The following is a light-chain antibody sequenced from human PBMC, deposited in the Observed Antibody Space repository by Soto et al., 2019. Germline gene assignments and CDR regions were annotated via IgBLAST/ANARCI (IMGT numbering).Light chain of an antibody. CDR3: LSYTSANTRV. CDR2: EVS. Sequence: QSALTQPASVSGSPGQSITISCTGTSSDVGGYKYVSWYQHHPGKAPKLMIYEVSNRPSGVSNRFSGSKSGNTASLTISGLQAEDEADYYCLSYTSANTRVFGGGTKVTVL. CDR1: SSDVGGYKY. J-gene: IGLJ3*02. V-gene: IGLV2-14*01.